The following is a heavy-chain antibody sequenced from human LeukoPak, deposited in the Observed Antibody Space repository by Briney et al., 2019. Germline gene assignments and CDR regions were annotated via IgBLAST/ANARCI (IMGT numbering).Heavy chain of an antibody. CDR3: ARHEYWDSSGCPDY. V-gene: IGHV4-59*08. D-gene: IGHD6-19*01. Sequence: PSETLSLTCTVSGGSISSYSWSWIRQPPGKGLEWIGYIYYSGSTNYNPSLKSRVTISVDTSKNQSSLKLSTVTAADTAVYYCARHEYWDSSGCPDYWGQGTLVTVSS. J-gene: IGHJ4*02. CDR1: GGSISSYS. CDR2: IYYSGST.